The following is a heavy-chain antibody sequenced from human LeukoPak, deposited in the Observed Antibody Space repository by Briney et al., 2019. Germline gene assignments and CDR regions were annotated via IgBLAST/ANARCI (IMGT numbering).Heavy chain of an antibody. CDR2: IHYSGST. V-gene: IGHV4-59*01. CDR3: ARDQDGDYPL. D-gene: IGHD4-17*01. J-gene: IGHJ4*02. CDR1: GGSISSYY. Sequence: SGTLSLTCTVSGGSISSYYWNWIRQPPGKGLEWIAYIHYSGSTNYNPSLKSRVTMSVDTSKNHFSLKLSSVTAADTAVYYCARDQDGDYPLWGQGTLVTVSS.